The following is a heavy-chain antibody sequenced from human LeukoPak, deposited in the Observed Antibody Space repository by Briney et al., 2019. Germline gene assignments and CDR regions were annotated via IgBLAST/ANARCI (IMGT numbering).Heavy chain of an antibody. Sequence: GASVKVSCKAPGYTFTDYYMHWVRQAPGQGLQLMGRINPKTGGTNYAHKFQNRVTMTGATSISTAYMERSGTRADATVVYYAASRVQTTGVNDYWGQGTLVTVSS. CDR1: GYTFTDYY. CDR3: ASRVQTTGVNDY. V-gene: IGHV1-2*05. J-gene: IGHJ4*02. D-gene: IGHD4/OR15-4a*01. CDR2: INPKTGGT.